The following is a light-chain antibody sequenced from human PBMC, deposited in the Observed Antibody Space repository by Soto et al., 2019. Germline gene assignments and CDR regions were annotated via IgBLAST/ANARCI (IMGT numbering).Light chain of an antibody. J-gene: IGLJ1*01. CDR2: TTN. Sequence: QAVVTQEPSFSVSPGGTVTLTCGLSSGSVSTTSYPSWYQQTPGQAPRTLIYTTNARSSGVPDRFSGSMLGNKAALTITGAQAEDESDYYCSSYRSIGSLVFGTGTKLTVL. CDR3: SSYRSIGSLV. CDR1: SGSVSTTSY. V-gene: IGLV8-61*01.